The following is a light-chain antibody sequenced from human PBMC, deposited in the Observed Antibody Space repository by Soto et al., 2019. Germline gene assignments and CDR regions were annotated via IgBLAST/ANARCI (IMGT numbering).Light chain of an antibody. Sequence: EIILTQSPDTLSLSPGERATLSCRASQTVSSNYLALCHQRPGQAPRLLIYGASTRAAGIPDRFSGSGSGTDFTLTITRLEPEDSAVYFCQQYTGPPTTFGQGTRLEIK. V-gene: IGKV3-20*01. J-gene: IGKJ5*01. CDR3: QQYTGPPTT. CDR1: QTVSSNY. CDR2: GAS.